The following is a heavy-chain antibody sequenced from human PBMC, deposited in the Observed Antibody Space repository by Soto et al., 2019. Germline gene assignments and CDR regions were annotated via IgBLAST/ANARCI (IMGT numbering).Heavy chain of an antibody. CDR2: ISGSGVST. CDR1: GFTFRSYA. D-gene: IGHD3-22*01. V-gene: IGHV3-23*01. CDR3: AKSPGMYYYDSSGYYHYDY. J-gene: IGHJ4*02. Sequence: GGALRLSCAASGFTFRSYAMSWVRQAPGKGLEWVSAISGSGVSTYYEDSVKGRFTISRDNSKNTLYLQMTSLRAEDKAVYYCAKSPGMYYYDSSGYYHYDYWGQGTLVPVSS.